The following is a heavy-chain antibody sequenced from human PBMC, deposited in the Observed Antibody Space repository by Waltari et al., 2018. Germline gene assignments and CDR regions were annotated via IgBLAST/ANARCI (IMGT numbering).Heavy chain of an antibody. CDR3: ARVVGRDYDVWSGHPPFDP. CDR2: IYHSGSP. CDR1: GGSISSYY. J-gene: IGHJ5*02. Sequence: QVQLQESGPGLVKPSETLSLTCTVPGGSISSYYWSWIRPPPGKGLEWIGYIYHSGSPLYNPSLNGRATKSVDASKNQFSLELSSVTAADTAVYYCARVVGRDYDVWSGHPPFDPWGQATLVTVSS. D-gene: IGHD3-3*01. V-gene: IGHV4-59*01.